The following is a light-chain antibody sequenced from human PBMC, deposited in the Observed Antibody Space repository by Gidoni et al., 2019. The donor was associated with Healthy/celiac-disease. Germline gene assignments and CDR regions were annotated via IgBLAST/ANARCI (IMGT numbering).Light chain of an antibody. CDR1: SSNIGAGYD. CDR2: GTS. J-gene: IGLJ2*01. Sequence: QSVLTQPPSVSGAPGQRVTISCTGRSSNIGAGYDVHWYQQLPGTAPKPPIYGTSNRPSGVPDRFSGSKSGTSASLAITGLQAEDEADYYCQSYDSSLSGYVVFGGGTKLTVL. CDR3: QSYDSSLSGYVV. V-gene: IGLV1-40*01.